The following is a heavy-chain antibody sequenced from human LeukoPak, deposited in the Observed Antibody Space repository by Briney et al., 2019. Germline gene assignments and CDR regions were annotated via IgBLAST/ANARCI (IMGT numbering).Heavy chain of an antibody. CDR1: GVSISSSNSY. J-gene: IGHJ5*02. D-gene: IGHD6-13*01. Sequence: SETLSLTCTVSGVSISSSNSYWGWIRQPPGKGLEWIGSIYYSGNTYYNAFLKSQVSISIDTSKNQFSLKLTSVTAADTAVYYCAWTAAGTWWFDPWGQGTLVTVSS. CDR3: AWTAAGTWWFDP. V-gene: IGHV4-39*01. CDR2: IYYSGNT.